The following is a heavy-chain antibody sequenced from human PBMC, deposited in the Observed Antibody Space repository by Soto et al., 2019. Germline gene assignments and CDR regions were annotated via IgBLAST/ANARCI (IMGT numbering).Heavy chain of an antibody. J-gene: IGHJ5*02. V-gene: IGHV4-59*01. CDR1: GGSISSYY. D-gene: IGHD5-12*01. Sequence: SETLSLTCTVSGGSISSYYWSRIRQPPGKGLEWIGYIYYSGSTNYNPSLKSRVTISVDTSKNQFSLKLSSVTAADTAVYYCARDLYSGYDHWGQGTLVTVSS. CDR3: ARDLYSGYDH. CDR2: IYYSGST.